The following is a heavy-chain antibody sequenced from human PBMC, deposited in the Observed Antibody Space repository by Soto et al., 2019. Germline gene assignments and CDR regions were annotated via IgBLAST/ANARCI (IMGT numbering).Heavy chain of an antibody. J-gene: IGHJ4*02. CDR2: INAGNGNT. CDR1: GYTFTSYA. Sequence: ASVKVSCKASGYTFTSYAMHWVSQDPEQRLEWMGWINAGNGNTKYSQKFQGRVTMTRDTSTSTVYMELSSLRSEDTAVYYCARDHPHSYGVYYFDYWGQGTPVTVSS. CDR3: ARDHPHSYGVYYFDY. V-gene: IGHV1-3*01. D-gene: IGHD5-18*01.